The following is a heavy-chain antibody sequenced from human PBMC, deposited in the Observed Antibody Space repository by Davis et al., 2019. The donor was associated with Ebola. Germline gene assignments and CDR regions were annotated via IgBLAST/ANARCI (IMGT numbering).Heavy chain of an antibody. V-gene: IGHV1-24*01. Sequence: ASVKVSCKVSGYTLTELSMHWVRQAPGKGLEWMGGFDPEDGETIYAQKFQGRVTMTEDTSTDTAYMELSSLRSEDTAVYYCARDPNDFWSGYYYYYGMDVWGQGTTVTVSS. CDR1: GYTLTELS. J-gene: IGHJ6*02. CDR2: FDPEDGET. CDR3: ARDPNDFWSGYYYYYGMDV. D-gene: IGHD3-3*01.